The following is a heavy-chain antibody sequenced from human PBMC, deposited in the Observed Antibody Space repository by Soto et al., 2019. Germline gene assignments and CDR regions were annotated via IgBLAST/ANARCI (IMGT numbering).Heavy chain of an antibody. CDR3: ARDPPTPFIAVAGKDYYYYGMDV. V-gene: IGHV1-69*01. CDR1: GGTFSSYA. CDR2: IIPIFGTA. J-gene: IGHJ6*02. D-gene: IGHD6-19*01. Sequence: QVQLVQSGAEVKKPGSSVKVSCKASGGTFSSYAISWVRQAPGQGLEWMGGIIPIFGTANYAQKFQGRVTITADESTSTAYMELSSLRSEDTAVYYCARDPPTPFIAVAGKDYYYYGMDVWGQGTTVTVSS.